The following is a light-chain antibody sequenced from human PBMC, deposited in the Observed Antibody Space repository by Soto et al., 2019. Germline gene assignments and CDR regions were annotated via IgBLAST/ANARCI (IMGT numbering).Light chain of an antibody. CDR2: EVS. CDR1: SSDVGGYNY. J-gene: IGLJ1*01. V-gene: IGLV2-8*01. Sequence: QSALTQPLSASGSPGQSVTISCTGTSSDVGGYNYVSWYQQHPGKAPKLMIYEVSKRPSGVPDRFSGSKSGNTTSLTVSGLQAEDEADSYCSSYAGSNNPNYVFGTGTKLTVL. CDR3: SSYAGSNNPNYV.